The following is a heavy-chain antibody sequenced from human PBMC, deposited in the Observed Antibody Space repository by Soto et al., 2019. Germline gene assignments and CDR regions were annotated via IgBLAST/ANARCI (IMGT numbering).Heavy chain of an antibody. CDR2: LSSSSSYI. Sequence: DVQLVESGGGLVQPGGSLRLSCTASGFTFSSYTINWVRQAPGKVLEWVSSLSSSSSYIYYADSMKGRFTISRDNAKNSLYLQMNSLRAEDTAVYYCARGRGGWLDYWGQGTLVTVSS. V-gene: IGHV3-21*01. J-gene: IGHJ4*02. CDR3: ARGRGGWLDY. CDR1: GFTFSSYT. D-gene: IGHD6-19*01.